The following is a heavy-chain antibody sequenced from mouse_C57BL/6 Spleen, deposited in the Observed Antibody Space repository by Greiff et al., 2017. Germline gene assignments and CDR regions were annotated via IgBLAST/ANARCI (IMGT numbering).Heavy chain of an antibody. V-gene: IGHV1-52*01. CDR2: IDPSDSDT. J-gene: IGHJ2*01. D-gene: IGHD2-10*02. Sequence: QVQLQQPGAELVRPGSSVKLSCKASGYTFTSYWMHWVKQRPIQGLEWIGNIDPSDSDTHYNQKFKDKATLTVDKSSSTAYMQLSSLTSEDSAVYYCGRGGVWSHYFGCWGQGTTLTVSS. CDR1: GYTFTSYW. CDR3: GRGGVWSHYFGC.